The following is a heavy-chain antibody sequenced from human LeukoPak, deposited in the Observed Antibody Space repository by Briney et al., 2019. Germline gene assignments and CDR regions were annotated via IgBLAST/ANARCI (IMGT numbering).Heavy chain of an antibody. D-gene: IGHD6-19*01. CDR2: IIPILGIA. J-gene: IGHJ2*01. V-gene: IGHV1-69*04. CDR1: GGTFSSYA. CDR3: AIQVAGGTHWYFDL. Sequence: GASVKVSCEASGGTFSSYAISWVRQAPGQGLEWMGRIIPILGIANYAQKFQGRVTITADKSTSTAYMELSSLRSEDTAVYYCAIQVAGGTHWYFDLWGRGTLVTVSS.